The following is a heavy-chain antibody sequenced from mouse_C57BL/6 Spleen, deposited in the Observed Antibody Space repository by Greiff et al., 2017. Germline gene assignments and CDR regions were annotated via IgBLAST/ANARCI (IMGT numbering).Heavy chain of an antibody. CDR2: IYPGDGDT. CDR1: GYAFSSSW. V-gene: IGHV1-82*01. CDR3: ARDYSNYRGFAY. J-gene: IGHJ3*01. D-gene: IGHD2-5*01. Sequence: VQLQQSGPELVKPGASVKISCKASGYAFSSSWMNWVKQRPGKGLEWIGRIYPGDGDTNYNGKFKGKATLTADKSSSTAYMQLSSLTSEDSAVYVCARDYSNYRGFAYWGQGTLVTVSA.